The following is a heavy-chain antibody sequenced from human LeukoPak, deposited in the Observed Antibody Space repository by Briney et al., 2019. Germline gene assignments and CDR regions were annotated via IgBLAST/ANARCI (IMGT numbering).Heavy chain of an antibody. J-gene: IGHJ3*01. CDR1: GGSITSFY. D-gene: IGHD2-15*01. V-gene: IGHV4-59*01. Sequence: SETLSLTCTVSGGSITSFYWSWIRQPPGKGLEWIGYIYYSGSTNYNPSLESRVTISVDTSKNQFSLNLSSVTAADTAVYYCARRGRAQGPLSLWGQGTMVTVSS. CDR3: ARRGRAQGPLSL. CDR2: IYYSGST.